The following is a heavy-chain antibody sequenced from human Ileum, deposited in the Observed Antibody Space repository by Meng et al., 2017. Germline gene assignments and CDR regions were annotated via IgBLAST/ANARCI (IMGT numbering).Heavy chain of an antibody. J-gene: IGHJ4*02. D-gene: IGHD4-23*01. V-gene: IGHV4-4*02. CDR1: CSFFRGISW. Sequence: SCPGLVAPCGTRSLPRAVSCSFFRGISWCPWGRQSAGKGLEWLGEIHHSGSTNDNPSLTNQVTISEDKFKIQISLILKSVTAADTTVYVCARIDYCGNGIEKYSFDYWGQGTLVTVSS. CDR3: ARIDYCGNGIEKYSFDY. CDR2: IHHSGST.